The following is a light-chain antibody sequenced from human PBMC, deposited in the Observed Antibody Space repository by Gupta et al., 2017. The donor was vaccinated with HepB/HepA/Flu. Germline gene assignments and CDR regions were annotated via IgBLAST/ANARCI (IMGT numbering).Light chain of an antibody. V-gene: IGKV4-1*01. Sequence: DIVMTQSPDSLAVSLGERAPIKCKSSQSVLHTYINKEYLAWYQQKSGQPPKRLIYWASTRESGVPDRFSGSGSVTEFTLTINSLQAEDVAVYYCQQYYGTPWTFGQGTRVEI. CDR2: WAS. J-gene: IGKJ1*01. CDR1: QSVLHTYINKEY. CDR3: QQYYGTPWT.